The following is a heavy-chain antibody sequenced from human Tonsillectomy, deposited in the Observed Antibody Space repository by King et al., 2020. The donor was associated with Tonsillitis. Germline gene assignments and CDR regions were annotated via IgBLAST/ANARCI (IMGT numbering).Heavy chain of an antibody. V-gene: IGHV1-2*02. CDR1: GYTFTGHF. CDR2: INPDSGDT. CDR3: ATFVLPVDDSPYRSARH. J-gene: IGHJ1*01. Sequence: VQLVQSGALLKKPGASITVSCKTSGYTFTGHFLYWVRQAPGQGLEWMGWINPDSGDTNYMQRFQGRISMTRATAVSTAYLGLYNLRPHDTAVYYWATFVLPVDDSPYRSARHWGQGTPVTVSP. D-gene: IGHD3-22*01.